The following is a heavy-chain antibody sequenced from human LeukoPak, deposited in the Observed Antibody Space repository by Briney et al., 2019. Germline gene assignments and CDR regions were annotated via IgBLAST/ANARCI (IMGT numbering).Heavy chain of an antibody. D-gene: IGHD2-2*02. J-gene: IGHJ4*02. CDR1: GLSISDYY. V-gene: IGHV3-11*01. CDR3: VSTPAIRRLNF. CDR2: ISSVTSAI. Sequence: PGGSLRLSCAASGLSISDYYMSWIRQAPGEGLQWISYISSVTSAIHYADSMKGRFTMSRDNAKNSVYLQMNSLRTEDTAMYFCVSTPAIRRLNFWGQGTLVTVSS.